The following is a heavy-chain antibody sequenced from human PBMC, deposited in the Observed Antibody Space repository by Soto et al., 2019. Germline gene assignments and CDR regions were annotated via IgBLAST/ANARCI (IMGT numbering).Heavy chain of an antibody. CDR3: IADLPGDRTDWGLDF. CDR1: GFTFNTAW. CDR2: VKSAVDGGTI. Sequence: EVQLVESGGALVEPGGSLGLSCAASGFTFNTAWMTWVRQAPGKGLEWVGRVKSAVDGGTINYAAPVQGRFTISRDDSRNTLYLQMYSLKTEDTAVYYCIADLPGDRTDWGLDFWGEGTLVTVSS. V-gene: IGHV3-15*06. D-gene: IGHD7-27*01. J-gene: IGHJ4*02.